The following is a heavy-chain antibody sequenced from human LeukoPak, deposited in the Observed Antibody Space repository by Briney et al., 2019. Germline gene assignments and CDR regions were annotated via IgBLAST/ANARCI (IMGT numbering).Heavy chain of an antibody. Sequence: SVKVSCKASGGTFSSYAISWVRQAPGQGLEWRGGIIPIFDTGNSAQKFQGRVTITADESTSTAYMELSSLRSEYTAVYYWARTYYYNSSGFYFDYWGQGTLVTVSS. J-gene: IGHJ4*02. CDR3: ARTYYYNSSGFYFDY. CDR1: GGTFSSYA. D-gene: IGHD3-22*01. V-gene: IGHV1-69*13. CDR2: IIPIFDTG.